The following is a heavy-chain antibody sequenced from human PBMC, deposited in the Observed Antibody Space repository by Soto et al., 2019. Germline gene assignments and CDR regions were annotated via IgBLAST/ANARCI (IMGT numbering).Heavy chain of an antibody. D-gene: IGHD3-10*01. V-gene: IGHV3-53*01. Sequence: EVQLVESGGGLIQPGGSLRLSCAASGFTVSSNYMSWVRQAPGKGLEWVSVMYSGGSTYYADSVKGRFTISRDNSKNTLFLQMNSLRADDTAVYYGARDHQGNWYFNLWGRGTLVTVSS. J-gene: IGHJ2*01. CDR1: GFTVSSNY. CDR3: ARDHQGNWYFNL. CDR2: MYSGGST.